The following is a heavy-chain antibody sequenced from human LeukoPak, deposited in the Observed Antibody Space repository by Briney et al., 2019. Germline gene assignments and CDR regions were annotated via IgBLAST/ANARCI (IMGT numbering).Heavy chain of an antibody. V-gene: IGHV4-59*01. Sequence: PSETLSLTCTVSGGSISSYYWSWIRQPPGKGLEWIGYIYYSGSTNYNPSLKSRVTISVDTSKNQFSLKLSSVTAADTAVYYCARHGDSNHRQKWFDPWGQGTLVTVSS. D-gene: IGHD4-11*01. J-gene: IGHJ5*02. CDR1: GGSISSYY. CDR3: ARHGDSNHRQKWFDP. CDR2: IYYSGST.